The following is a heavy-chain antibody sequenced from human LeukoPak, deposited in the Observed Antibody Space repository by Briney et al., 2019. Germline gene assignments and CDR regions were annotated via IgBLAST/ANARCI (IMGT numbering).Heavy chain of an antibody. Sequence: GSLRLSCAASGFTFSNHWMHWVRQVPGKGLEWIGSIYYSGSTYYNPSLKSRVTISVDTSKNQFSLKLSSVTAADTAVYYCASLTPQWLGAWGQGTLVTVSS. D-gene: IGHD6-19*01. CDR2: IYYSGST. J-gene: IGHJ5*02. V-gene: IGHV4-39*01. CDR1: GFTFSNHW. CDR3: ASLTPQWLGA.